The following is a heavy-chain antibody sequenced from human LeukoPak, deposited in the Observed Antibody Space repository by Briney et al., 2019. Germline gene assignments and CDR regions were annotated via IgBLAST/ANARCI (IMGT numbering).Heavy chain of an antibody. D-gene: IGHD2-21*02. V-gene: IGHV3-30*19. CDR1: GFTFSSYG. CDR3: ARALPRYCGGDCYLYYFDY. Sequence: GGSLRLSCAASGFTFSSYGMHWVRQAPGKGLEWVAVISYDGSNKYYADSVKGRFTISRDNSKNTLYLQMNSLRAEDTAVYYCARALPRYCGGDCYLYYFDYWGQGTLVTVSS. CDR2: ISYDGSNK. J-gene: IGHJ4*02.